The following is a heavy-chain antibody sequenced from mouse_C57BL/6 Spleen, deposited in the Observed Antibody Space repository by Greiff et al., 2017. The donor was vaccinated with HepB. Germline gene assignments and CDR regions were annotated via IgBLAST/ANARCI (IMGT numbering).Heavy chain of an antibody. J-gene: IGHJ2*01. V-gene: IGHV1-55*01. D-gene: IGHD1-1*01. CDR1: GYTFTSYW. Sequence: QVQLQQPGAELVKPGASVKMSCKASGYTFTSYWITWVKQRPGQGLEWIGDIYPGSGSNNYNEKFKSKATLTVDTSSSTAYMQLSSLTSEDCAVYYCARGDYYGSSLYYWGQGTTLTVSS. CDR2: IYPGSGSN. CDR3: ARGDYYGSSLYY.